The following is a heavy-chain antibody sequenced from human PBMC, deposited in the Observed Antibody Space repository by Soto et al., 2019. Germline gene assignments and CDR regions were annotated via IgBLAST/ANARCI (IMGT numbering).Heavy chain of an antibody. CDR3: ARVLTRAYCTNGVCSGYYYGMDV. CDR2: ISSSSSCI. CDR1: GFTFSSYS. D-gene: IGHD2-8*01. J-gene: IGHJ6*02. Sequence: PGGSLRLSCAASGFTFSSYSMNWVRQAPGKGLEWVSSISSSSSCIYYADSVKGRFTISRDNAKNSLYLQMNSLRAEDTAVYYCARVLTRAYCTNGVCSGYYYGMDVWGQGTTVPVS. V-gene: IGHV3-21*01.